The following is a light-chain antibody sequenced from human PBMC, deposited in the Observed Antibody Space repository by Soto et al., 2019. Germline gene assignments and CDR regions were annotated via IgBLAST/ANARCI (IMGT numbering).Light chain of an antibody. V-gene: IGLV2-14*03. J-gene: IGLJ1*01. Sequence: QSVLTQPASVSGSPGQSITISCTGTSSDVGGFNFVSWYQHHPGKAPKLMIYDVIYRPSGVSNRFSGSKSGNTASLTISGLQAEDEADYYCSSYASTSTGVFGTGTKLTVL. CDR3: SSYASTSTGV. CDR2: DVI. CDR1: SSDVGGFNF.